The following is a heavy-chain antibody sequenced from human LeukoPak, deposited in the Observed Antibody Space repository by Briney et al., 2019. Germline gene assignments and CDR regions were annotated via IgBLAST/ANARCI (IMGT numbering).Heavy chain of an antibody. J-gene: IGHJ4*02. CDR2: ISSSGNTI. CDR1: GFTFKSYS. D-gene: IGHD5-18*01. CDR3: ARLRGYSYGYGDY. V-gene: IGHV3-48*04. Sequence: GGSLRLSCAASGFTFKSYSMNWVRQAPGKGLEWVSYISSSGNTIDYADSVKGRFTISRDNAKKSLYLQMVSLRAEDTAVYYCARLRGYSYGYGDYWGQGTLVTVSS.